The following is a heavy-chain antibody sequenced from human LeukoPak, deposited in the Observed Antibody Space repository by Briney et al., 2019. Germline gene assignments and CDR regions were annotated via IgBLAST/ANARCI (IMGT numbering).Heavy chain of an antibody. CDR1: GFTFSSYA. V-gene: IGHV3-15*01. CDR3: TTELGDTSITMVRALTEKFDY. Sequence: PGGSLRLSCAASGFTFSSYAMHWVRQAPGKGLEWVGRIKSKTDGGTTDYAAPVKGRFTISRDDSKNTLYLQMNSLKTEDTAVYYCTTELGDTSITMVRALTEKFDYWGQGALVTVSS. D-gene: IGHD3-10*01. J-gene: IGHJ4*02. CDR2: IKSKTDGGTT.